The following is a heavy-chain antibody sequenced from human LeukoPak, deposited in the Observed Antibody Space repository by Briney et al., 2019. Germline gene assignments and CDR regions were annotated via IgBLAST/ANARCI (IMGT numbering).Heavy chain of an antibody. V-gene: IGHV3-21*01. J-gene: IGHJ4*02. D-gene: IGHD6-19*01. CDR1: GFTFSSYS. Sequence: PGGSLRLSCAASGFTFSSYSMNWVRQAPGKGLEWVSSISSSSSYIYYADSVKGRFTISRDNAKDSLYLQMNSLRAEDMAVYYCARGAVAGTFDYWGQGTLVTVSS. CDR3: ARGAVAGTFDY. CDR2: ISSSSSYI.